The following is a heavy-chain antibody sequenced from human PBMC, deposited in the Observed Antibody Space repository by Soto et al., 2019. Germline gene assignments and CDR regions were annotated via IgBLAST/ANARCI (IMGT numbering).Heavy chain of an antibody. CDR2: IDPSDSYT. CDR3: ATCGGSCYGTDD. D-gene: IGHD2-15*01. J-gene: IGHJ4*02. CDR1: GYSFTSYW. Sequence: PGESLKISCKGSGYSFTSYWISWVRQMPGKGLEWMGRIDPSDSYTNYSPSFQGHVTISADKSISTAYLQWSSLKASDTAMYYCATCGGSCYGTDDWGQGTLVTVSS. V-gene: IGHV5-10-1*01.